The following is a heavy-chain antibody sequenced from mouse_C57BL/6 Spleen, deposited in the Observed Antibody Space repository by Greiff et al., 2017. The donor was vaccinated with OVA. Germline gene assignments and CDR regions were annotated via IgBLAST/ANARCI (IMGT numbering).Heavy chain of an antibody. CDR2: ISSGSSTI. CDR1: GFTFSDYG. Sequence: EVKLMESGGGLVKPGGSLKLSCAASGFTFSDYGMHWVRQVPEKGLEWVAYISSGSSTIYYADTVKGRFTISRDNAKNTLCLQMTSLRSEDTAMYYCARRDYGSSSFDYWGQGTTLTVSS. J-gene: IGHJ2*01. D-gene: IGHD1-1*01. CDR3: ARRDYGSSSFDY. V-gene: IGHV5-17*01.